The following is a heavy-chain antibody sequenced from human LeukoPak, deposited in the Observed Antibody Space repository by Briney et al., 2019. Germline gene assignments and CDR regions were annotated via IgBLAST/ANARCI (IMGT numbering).Heavy chain of an antibody. CDR2: ISSGSSAI. D-gene: IGHD3-9*01. CDR3: ARDPDAGYDILTGYYLGYFDY. V-gene: IGHV3-21*04. CDR1: GFTFTTYS. Sequence: PGGSLRLSCEASGFTFTTYSMTWVRQAPGKGLEWVSIISSGSSAIFSADALKGRFTISRDDAKNLLYLDMNSLRAEDTAVYYCARDPDAGYDILTGYYLGYFDYWGQGTLVTVSS. J-gene: IGHJ4*02.